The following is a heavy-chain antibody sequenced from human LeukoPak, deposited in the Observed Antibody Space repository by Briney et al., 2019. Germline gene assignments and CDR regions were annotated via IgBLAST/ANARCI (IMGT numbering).Heavy chain of an antibody. CDR2: INAGNGNT. D-gene: IGHD2-15*01. CDR3: ARSYCSGGRCYWYYFDY. CDR1: GYTFTSYY. Sequence: GASVKVSCKASGYTFTSYYMHWVRQAPGQGLEWMGWINAGNGNTKYSQKFQGRVTITRDTSASTAYMELSSLRSEDTAVYYCARSYCSGGRCYWYYFDYWGQGALVTVSS. J-gene: IGHJ4*02. V-gene: IGHV1-3*01.